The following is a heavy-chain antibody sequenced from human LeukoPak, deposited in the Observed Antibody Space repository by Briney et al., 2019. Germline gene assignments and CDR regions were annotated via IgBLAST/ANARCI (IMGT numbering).Heavy chain of an antibody. J-gene: IGHJ5*02. D-gene: IGHD6-6*01. CDR3: AREPLALRSIAARPGYWFDP. Sequence: SVKVSCKASGYTFTGYYMHWVRQAPGQGLEGMGWINPNSGGTNYAQKFQGRVTMTRDTSISTAYMELSRLRSDDTAVYYCAREPLALRSIAARPGYWFDPWGQGTLVTVSS. CDR2: INPNSGGT. CDR1: GYTFTGYY. V-gene: IGHV1-2*02.